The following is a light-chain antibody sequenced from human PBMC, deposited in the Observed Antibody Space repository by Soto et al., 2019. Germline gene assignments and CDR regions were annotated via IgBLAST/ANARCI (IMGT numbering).Light chain of an antibody. Sequence: EIVLTQSPATLSLSPGERATLSCRASQSVSSYLDWFQQKPGQAPRLLIYDASNRATGIPARFSGSGSGTDFTLTIPSLDPEDIAIYYCHQRSDWPLTFGGGTKVEIK. V-gene: IGKV3-11*01. CDR2: DAS. J-gene: IGKJ4*01. CDR1: QSVSSY. CDR3: HQRSDWPLT.